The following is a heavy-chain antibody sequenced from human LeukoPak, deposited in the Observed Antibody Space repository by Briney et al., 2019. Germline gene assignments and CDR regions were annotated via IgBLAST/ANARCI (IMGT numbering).Heavy chain of an antibody. V-gene: IGHV1-2*02. D-gene: IGHD3-9*01. Sequence: ASVKVSCKASGYSFTAYYMHWVRQAPGQGLEWMGWINPNSGGTNYAQKFQGRVTMTRDTSITTAYMEMSRLRSDGTALYYCARSPHILTGENFDCWGQGTLVTVSS. CDR2: INPNSGGT. J-gene: IGHJ4*02. CDR1: GYSFTAYY. CDR3: ARSPHILTGENFDC.